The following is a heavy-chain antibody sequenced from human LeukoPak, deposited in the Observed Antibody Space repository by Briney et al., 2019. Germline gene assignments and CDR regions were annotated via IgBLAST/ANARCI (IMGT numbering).Heavy chain of an antibody. CDR3: AKGLRYFDWSIPGVYYYYYMDV. Sequence: PGGSLRLSCAASGFTFGGSALHWVRQAPGKGLEWVSAISGSGGSTYYADSVKGRFTISRDNSKNTLYLQMNSLRAEDTAVYYCAKGLRYFDWSIPGVYYYYYMDVWGKGTTVTVSS. CDR1: GFTFGGSA. CDR2: ISGSGGST. D-gene: IGHD3-9*01. V-gene: IGHV3-23*01. J-gene: IGHJ6*03.